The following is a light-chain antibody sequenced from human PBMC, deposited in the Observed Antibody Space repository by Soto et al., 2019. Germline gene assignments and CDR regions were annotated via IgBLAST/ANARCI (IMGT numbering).Light chain of an antibody. V-gene: IGKV3-11*01. J-gene: IGKJ4*01. Sequence: ETVLTQSPATLSLSPGERATLSCRASQSVSSYLAWYQQKPSQAPRLLISDASNRATGIPARFSGSGSGTDFTLTISSLEPEDFAVYYCQQRSNWPLTFGGGTKVEIK. CDR2: DAS. CDR3: QQRSNWPLT. CDR1: QSVSSY.